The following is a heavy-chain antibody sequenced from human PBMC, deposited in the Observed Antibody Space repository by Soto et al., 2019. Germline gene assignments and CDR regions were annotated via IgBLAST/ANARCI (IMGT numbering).Heavy chain of an antibody. J-gene: IGHJ4*02. CDR2: LSNSGGST. CDR1: GFTLSSYA. CDR3: AKLPERYSFGSGSYY. V-gene: IGHV3-23*01. Sequence: PGGSLRLSCVVSGFTLSSYAMNWVRQAPGKGLEWVSTLSNSGGSTYYADSVKGRFTISRDNSKNTLYLQMNSLRAEDTAVYYCAKLPERYSFGSGSYYWGQGTLVTVSS. D-gene: IGHD3-10*01.